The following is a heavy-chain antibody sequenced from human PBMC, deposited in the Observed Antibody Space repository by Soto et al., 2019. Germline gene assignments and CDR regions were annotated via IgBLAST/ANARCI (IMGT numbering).Heavy chain of an antibody. CDR3: GKDPNGDYFGTFDF. CDR1: GLSFDNYA. J-gene: IGHJ3*01. CDR2: ITGNGAVT. D-gene: IGHD4-17*01. Sequence: EVQFLESGGGVVRPGGSLRLSCVASGLSFDNYAMTWVRQSPGKGLEWLACITGNGAVTSYTDSVRGRFTISRDNSKNTLYLQMDSLRADDTAVYYCGKDPNGDYFGTFDFWGQGTTVTVFS. V-gene: IGHV3-23*01.